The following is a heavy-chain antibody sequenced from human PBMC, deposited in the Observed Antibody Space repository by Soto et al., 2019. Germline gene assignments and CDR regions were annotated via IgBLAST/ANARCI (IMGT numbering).Heavy chain of an antibody. D-gene: IGHD2-21*01. CDR1: GGSISSSSYY. J-gene: IGHJ6*03. CDR3: ARDPYGRYYMDV. V-gene: IGHV4-39*02. CDR2: IYYSGST. Sequence: SETLSLTCTVSGGSISSSSYYWGWIRQPPGKGLEWIGSIYYSGSTYYNPSLKSRVTISVDTSKNQFSLKLSSVTAADTAVYYCARDPYGRYYMDVWGKGTKVTVSS.